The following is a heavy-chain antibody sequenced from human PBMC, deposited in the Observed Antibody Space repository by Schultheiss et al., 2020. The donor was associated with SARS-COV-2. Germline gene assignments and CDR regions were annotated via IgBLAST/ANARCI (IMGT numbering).Heavy chain of an antibody. J-gene: IGHJ6*02. V-gene: IGHV3-33*06. CDR2: IWYDGSNK. Sequence: GGSLRLSCAASGFTFSSYGMHWVRQAPGKGLEWVAVIWYDGSNKYYADSVKGRFTISRDNSKNTLYLQMSGLRAEDTALYYCAKAMTSVYYYHGLDVWGQGTPVTVSS. D-gene: IGHD4-17*01. CDR3: AKAMTSVYYYHGLDV. CDR1: GFTFSSYG.